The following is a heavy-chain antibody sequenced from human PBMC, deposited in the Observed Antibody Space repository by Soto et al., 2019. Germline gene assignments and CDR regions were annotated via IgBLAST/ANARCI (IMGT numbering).Heavy chain of an antibody. CDR1: GFTVSSNY. CDR3: ARSGYSYGPFDD. CDR2: IYSGGST. V-gene: IGHV3-66*01. J-gene: IGHJ4*02. Sequence: GGSLRLSCAASGFTVSSNYMSWVRQAPGKGLEWVSVIYSGGSTYYADSVKGRFTISRDTSKNTLYLQMNSLRAEDTAVYYCARSGYSYGPFDDWGQGTLVTVSS. D-gene: IGHD5-18*01.